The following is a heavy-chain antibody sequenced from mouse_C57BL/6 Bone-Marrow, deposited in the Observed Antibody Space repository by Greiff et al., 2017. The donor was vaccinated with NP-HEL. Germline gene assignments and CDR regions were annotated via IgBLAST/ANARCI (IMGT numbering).Heavy chain of an antibody. CDR2: IDPSDSET. J-gene: IGHJ4*01. D-gene: IGHD6-1*01. CDR1: GYTFTSYW. V-gene: IGHV1-52*01. CDR3: ARWNYSLYYYAMDY. Sequence: VQLQQPGAELVRPGSSVKLSCKASGYTFTSYWMHWVKQRPIQGLEWIGNIDPSDSETHYNQKFKDKATLTVDKSSSTAYMQLSSLTSEDSAVYYCARWNYSLYYYAMDYWGQGTSVTVSS.